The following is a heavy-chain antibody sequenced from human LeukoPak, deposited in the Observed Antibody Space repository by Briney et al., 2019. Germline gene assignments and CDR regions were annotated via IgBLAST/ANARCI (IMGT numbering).Heavy chain of an antibody. V-gene: IGHV3-64D*09. D-gene: IGHD3-22*01. J-gene: IGHJ4*02. CDR3: VKLEWGYYYHS. Sequence: PGGSLRLSCSASGFTFSTYPMHWLRQAPGKGLEYVSAISSNGDSTYYADSVKGRFTISRDNSENTLFLQMSSLRTEDTAMYYCVKLEWGYYYHSWGQGALVTVSS. CDR1: GFTFSTYP. CDR2: ISSNGDST.